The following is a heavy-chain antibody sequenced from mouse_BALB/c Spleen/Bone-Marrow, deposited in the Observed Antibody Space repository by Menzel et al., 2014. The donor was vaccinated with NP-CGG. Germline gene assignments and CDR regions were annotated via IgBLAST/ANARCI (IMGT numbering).Heavy chain of an antibody. V-gene: IGHV1S56*01. Sequence: VKLMESGVELVKPGASVKLSCKASGNTFTSYDINWVRQRPEQRLEWIGWIFPGDSTTKYNEKFKGKVTLSTDKSSSTVHMQLSRLTSEDSAVYFCVRSRLRDWYFDVWGAGTTVTISS. CDR3: VRSRLRDWYFDV. CDR1: GNTFTSYD. CDR2: IFPGDSTT. D-gene: IGHD1-2*01. J-gene: IGHJ1*01.